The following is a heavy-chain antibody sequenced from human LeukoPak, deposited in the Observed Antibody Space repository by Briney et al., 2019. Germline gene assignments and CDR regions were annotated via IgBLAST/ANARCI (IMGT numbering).Heavy chain of an antibody. J-gene: IGHJ4*02. CDR1: GFTFSSYA. Sequence: GGSLRLSCAASGFTFSSYAMSWVRQAPGKGLVWVSAISGSGGSTYYTASVKGRFTISRDNSKNTLYLQMNSLRAEDTAVYYCAKCGRGQQLALLIPVFDYWGQGTLVTVSS. V-gene: IGHV3-23*01. D-gene: IGHD6-13*01. CDR3: AKCGRGQQLALLIPVFDY. CDR2: ISGSGGST.